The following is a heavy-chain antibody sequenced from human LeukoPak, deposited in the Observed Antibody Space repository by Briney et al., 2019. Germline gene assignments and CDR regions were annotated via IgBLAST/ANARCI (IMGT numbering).Heavy chain of an antibody. Sequence: SETLSLTCTVSGGSISSYYWSWIRQPPGKGLEWIGYIYYSGSTNYNPSLKSRVAISVDTSKNQFSLKLSSVTAADTAVYYCARGGGSYSGSYSRAFDYWGQGTLVTVSS. CDR1: GGSISSYY. CDR3: ARGGGSYSGSYSRAFDY. CDR2: IYYSGST. V-gene: IGHV4-59*01. D-gene: IGHD1-26*01. J-gene: IGHJ4*02.